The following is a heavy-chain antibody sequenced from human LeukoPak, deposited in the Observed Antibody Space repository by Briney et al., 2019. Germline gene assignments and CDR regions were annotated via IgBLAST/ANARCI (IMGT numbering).Heavy chain of an antibody. CDR2: SSVADATT. J-gene: IGHJ6*02. Sequence: GGSLRLSCAASRFSFVNYGMSWVRQAPGKGLEWVSASSVADATTYYADSVRGRFTVSRDNSKNTLYLQMNSLRAEDTAVYYCGGGGGSGGCVVYHGLDVWGQGTAVTVSS. D-gene: IGHD1-26*01. CDR1: RFSFVNYG. CDR3: GGGGGSGGCVVYHGLDV. V-gene: IGHV3-23*01.